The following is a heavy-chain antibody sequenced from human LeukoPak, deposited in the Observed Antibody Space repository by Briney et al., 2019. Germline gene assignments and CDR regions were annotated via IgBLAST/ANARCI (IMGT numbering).Heavy chain of an antibody. CDR2: INHSGST. CDR1: GGSFKPYY. D-gene: IGHD3-22*01. Sequence: SETLSLNCDGFGGSFKPYYWSWIRQSPGKGLEWIGEINHSGSTNYNPSLKDRLTIFLDTSKKQFSLSLRHVTAADTAVFYCARGLGGDASGYYFDSWGQGTLATVSS. CDR3: ARGLGGDASGYYFDS. J-gene: IGHJ4*02. V-gene: IGHV4-34*01.